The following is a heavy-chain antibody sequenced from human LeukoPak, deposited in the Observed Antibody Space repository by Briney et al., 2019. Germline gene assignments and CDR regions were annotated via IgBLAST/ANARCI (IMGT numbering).Heavy chain of an antibody. J-gene: IGHJ4*02. CDR3: ASTSGWYEPIDY. V-gene: IGHV3-33*01. D-gene: IGHD6-19*01. CDR2: IWYDGSNK. CDR1: GFTFSSYG. Sequence: PGGSLRLFCAASGFTFSSYGMHWVRQAPGKGLEWVAVIWYDGSNKYYADSVKGRFTISRDNSKNTLYLQMNSLRAEDTAVYYCASTSGWYEPIDYWGQGTLVTVSS.